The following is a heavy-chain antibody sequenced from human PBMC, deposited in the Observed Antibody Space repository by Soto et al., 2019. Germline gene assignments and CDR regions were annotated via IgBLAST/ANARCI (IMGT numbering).Heavy chain of an antibody. CDR2: ISYDGSNK. D-gene: IGHD6-6*01. J-gene: IGHJ4*02. CDR3: AHSSSSGFFDY. V-gene: IGHV3-30-3*01. CDR1: GFTFSSYA. Sequence: QVQLVESGGGVVQPGRSLRLSCAASGFTFSSYAMHWVRQAPGKGLEWVAVISYDGSNKYYADSVKGRFTISRDNSKNTLYLQMNSLRAEDTAVYYCAHSSSSGFFDYWGQGTLVTVSS.